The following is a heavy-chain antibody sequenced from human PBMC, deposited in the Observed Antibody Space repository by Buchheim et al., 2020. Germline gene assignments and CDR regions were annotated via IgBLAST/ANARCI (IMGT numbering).Heavy chain of an antibody. CDR1: GFTFNTYA. CDR3: AKGITATDGVGMDV. D-gene: IGHD1-7*01. J-gene: IGHJ6*02. V-gene: IGHV3-23*01. Sequence: EVQLLESGGDLVQPGGSLRLSCAVSGFTFNTYAMSWVRQAPGTGLEWVSGVSNSGGRTFYADPVKGRFTISRDNSKNTLYLQMNSLRAEDTAVYYCAKGITATDGVGMDVWGQGTT. CDR2: VSNSGGRT.